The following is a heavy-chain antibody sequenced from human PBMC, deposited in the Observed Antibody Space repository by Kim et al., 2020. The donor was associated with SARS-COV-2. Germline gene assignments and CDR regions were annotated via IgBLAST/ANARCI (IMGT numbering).Heavy chain of an antibody. CDR3: ARVLRCSLDY. CDR2: TT. Sequence: TTNYTPSLKSRVTISVDTAKNQFSLKLSSLTAADTAVYYCARVLRCSLDYWGQGTLVTVSS. D-gene: IGHD3-10*02. V-gene: IGHV4-34*01. J-gene: IGHJ4*02.